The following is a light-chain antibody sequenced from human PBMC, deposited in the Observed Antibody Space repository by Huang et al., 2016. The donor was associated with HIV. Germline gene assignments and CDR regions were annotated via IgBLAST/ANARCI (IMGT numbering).Light chain of an antibody. CDR1: QSISRK. CDR2: GAS. J-gene: IGKJ3*01. V-gene: IGKV3-15*01. CDR3: QQYKNWPFT. Sequence: ERVMTQSPVTLSLSPGDRATFSCRASQSISRKLAWYQQKPCQAPRLLIAGASTRATGIPARFSGSGSGTEFTLTISSLQSEDFAVYYCQQYKNWPFTFGPGTRVDIK.